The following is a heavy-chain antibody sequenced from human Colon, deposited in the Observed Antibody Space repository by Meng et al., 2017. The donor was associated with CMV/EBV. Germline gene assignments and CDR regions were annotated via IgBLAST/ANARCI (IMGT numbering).Heavy chain of an antibody. Sequence: SGPTLVKPTQTLTLTCTFSGFSLSTSGVGVGWIRQPPGKALEWLALIYWNDDKRYSPSLKSRLTITKDTSKNQVVLTMTNMDPVDTATYYCAHLLGIGGRWWYFDYWGQGTLVTVSS. CDR1: GFSLSTSGVG. V-gene: IGHV2-5*01. D-gene: IGHD7-27*01. CDR3: AHLLGIGGRWWYFDY. CDR2: IYWNDDK. J-gene: IGHJ4*02.